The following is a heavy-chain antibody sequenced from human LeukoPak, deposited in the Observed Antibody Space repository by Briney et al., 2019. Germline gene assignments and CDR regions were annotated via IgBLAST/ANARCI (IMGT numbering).Heavy chain of an antibody. CDR3: SGLINY. Sequence: PGGSLRLSCAASGFMFSTYNMHWVRQAPGKGLEWVAVISSDGSIKYYADSVKGRFTLSRDNSKNTLYMQMNSLRAEDTAVYYCSGLINYWGQGTLVTVSS. D-gene: IGHD3-10*01. V-gene: IGHV3-30-3*01. CDR2: ISSDGSIK. CDR1: GFMFSTYN. J-gene: IGHJ4*02.